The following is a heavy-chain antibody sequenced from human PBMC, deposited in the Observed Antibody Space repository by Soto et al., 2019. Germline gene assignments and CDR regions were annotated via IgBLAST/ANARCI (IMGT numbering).Heavy chain of an antibody. J-gene: IGHJ6*02. CDR2: IWYDGSKK. CDR3: ARDASYYSLWSGYYPSRNGMDV. CDR1: GFTFSSFG. V-gene: IGHV3-33*01. D-gene: IGHD3-3*01. Sequence: QVQVVESGGGVVQPGRSLRLSCAASGFTFSSFGMHWVRQASGKGLEWVSLIWYDGSKKSYGDSVKGRFTISRDNSRNTVELKMNSLRADDTAVYYCARDASYYSLWSGYYPSRNGMDVWGQGTTVTVSS.